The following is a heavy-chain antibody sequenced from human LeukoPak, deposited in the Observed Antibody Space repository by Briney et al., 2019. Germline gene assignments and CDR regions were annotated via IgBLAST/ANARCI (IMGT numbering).Heavy chain of an antibody. J-gene: IGHJ5*02. Sequence: SETLSLTCTVSGGSISSSSYYWGWIRQPPGKGLEWIGSIYYSGSTYYNPSLKSRVTISVDTSKNQFSLKLSSVTAADTAVYYCAREVWVVVAATRWFDPWGQGTLVTVSS. CDR1: GGSISSSSYY. D-gene: IGHD2-15*01. CDR2: IYYSGST. CDR3: AREVWVVVAATRWFDP. V-gene: IGHV4-39*07.